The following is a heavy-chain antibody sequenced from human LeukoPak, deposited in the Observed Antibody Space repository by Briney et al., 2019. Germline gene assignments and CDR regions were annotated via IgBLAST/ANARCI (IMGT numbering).Heavy chain of an antibody. CDR1: GYPISSGYY. D-gene: IGHD6-19*01. CDR2: IYRSGTT. V-gene: IGHV4-38-2*02. CDR3: ARDRRAVAGPAFDY. Sequence: KPSETLSLTCTVSGYPISSGYYWGWIRQPPGKGLEWIGSIYRSGTTYYNPSLESRVTISVDTSKNQFSLKLSSVTAADTAVYYCARDRRAVAGPAFDYWGQGTLVTVSS. J-gene: IGHJ4*02.